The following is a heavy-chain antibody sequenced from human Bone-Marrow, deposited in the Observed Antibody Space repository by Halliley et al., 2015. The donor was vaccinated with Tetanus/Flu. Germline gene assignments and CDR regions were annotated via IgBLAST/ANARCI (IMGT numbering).Heavy chain of an antibody. J-gene: IGHJ6*02. V-gene: IGHV3-73*01. CDR3: SRHLYDFYGMDV. CDR2: IRSKSNSYAT. CDR1: GFIFGNSD. D-gene: IGHD2-8*01. Sequence: SLRLSCACKSGFIFGNSDIHWVRQAPGKGLEWVGHIRSKSNSYATVYAASVKGRFTISRDDSANTADLHMDSLTTEDTAVYFCSRHLYDFYGMDVWGQGATVTVSS.